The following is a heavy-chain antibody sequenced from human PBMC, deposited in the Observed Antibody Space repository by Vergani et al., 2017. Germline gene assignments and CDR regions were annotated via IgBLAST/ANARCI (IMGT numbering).Heavy chain of an antibody. CDR2: IIPMFGTT. CDR1: GGTFGRHA. D-gene: IGHD3-10*01. J-gene: IGHJ6*04. CDR3: AREKYGPGSDPVYFYYGMDV. Sequence: QFQLVQSGNEVKKPGSSVKISCEASGGTFGRHAISWVRQAPGAGLEWMGGIIPMFGTTSYPQKFQGRVTISADASTRTVYMEVSSLCVEDTALYYCAREKYGPGSDPVYFYYGMDVWGEGTTVTVSS. V-gene: IGHV1-69*12.